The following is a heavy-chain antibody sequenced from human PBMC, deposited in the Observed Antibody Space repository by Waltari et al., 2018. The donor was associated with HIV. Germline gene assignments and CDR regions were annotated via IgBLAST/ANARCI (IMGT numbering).Heavy chain of an antibody. CDR1: GFPISSYS. CDR2: MKEDGSKK. V-gene: IGHV3-7*01. J-gene: IGHJ4*02. Sequence: EFQLVDSGGGLVQPGGSLRISCAASGFPISSYSMGWVRQAPGKGLEWVAIMKEDGSKKDYVDSVKGRFTISRDNARNSLYLQMNNLRRGDTAVYYCGRGGLRDYWGQGTLVTVSS. CDR3: GRGGLRDY. D-gene: IGHD3-16*01.